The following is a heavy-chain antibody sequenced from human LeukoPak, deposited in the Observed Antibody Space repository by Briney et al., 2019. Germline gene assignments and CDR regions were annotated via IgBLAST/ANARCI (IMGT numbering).Heavy chain of an antibody. CDR3: ARGTIFGGFDP. CDR1: GGSISSYY. D-gene: IGHD3-3*01. V-gene: IGHV4-59*01. CDR2: IYYSGST. J-gene: IGHJ5*02. Sequence: PETLSLTCTVSGGSISSYYWSWIRQPPGKGLEWIGYIYYSGSTNYNPSLKSRVTISVDTSKNQFSLKLSSVTAADTAVYYCARGTIFGGFDPWGQGTLVTVSS.